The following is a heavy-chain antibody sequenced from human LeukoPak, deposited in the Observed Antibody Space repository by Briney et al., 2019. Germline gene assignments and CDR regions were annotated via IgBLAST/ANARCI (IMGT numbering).Heavy chain of an antibody. Sequence: ASVTVSCKASGYTFTSYGISWVRQAPGQGLEWMGWISAYNGNTNYAQRLQGRVTMTTDTSTSTAYMELRSLRSDDTAVYYCARDRPLTYYYDSSGYYYDYWGQGTLVTVSS. V-gene: IGHV1-18*01. CDR3: ARDRPLTYYYDSSGYYYDY. CDR2: ISAYNGNT. D-gene: IGHD3-22*01. J-gene: IGHJ4*02. CDR1: GYTFTSYG.